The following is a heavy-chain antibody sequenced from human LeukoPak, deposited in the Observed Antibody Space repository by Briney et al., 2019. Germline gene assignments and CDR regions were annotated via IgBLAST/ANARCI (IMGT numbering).Heavy chain of an antibody. CDR1: GFTFSSYG. Sequence: QSGGSLRLSCAASGFTFSSYGMHWVRQAPGKGLEWVAVISYDGSNKYYADSVKGRFTISRDNSKNTLYLQMDSLRAEDTAVYYCANNYYDSSGYPYYFDYWGQGTLVTVSS. V-gene: IGHV3-30*18. CDR3: ANNYYDSSGYPYYFDY. J-gene: IGHJ4*02. D-gene: IGHD3-22*01. CDR2: ISYDGSNK.